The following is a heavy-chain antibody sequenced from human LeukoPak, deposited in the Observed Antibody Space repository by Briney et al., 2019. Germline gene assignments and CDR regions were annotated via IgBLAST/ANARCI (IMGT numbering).Heavy chain of an antibody. CDR3: ARGGYDLNFDY. CDR1: GGSFSGYC. D-gene: IGHD5-12*01. Sequence: PSETLSLTCAVSGGSFSGYCWNWIRQPPGKGLEWIGEVNHSGNTNYNPSLKSRVTISIDTSRNHFSLKLSSVTAADTAVYFCARGGYDLNFDYWGQGALVTVSS. J-gene: IGHJ4*02. CDR2: VNHSGNT. V-gene: IGHV4-34*01.